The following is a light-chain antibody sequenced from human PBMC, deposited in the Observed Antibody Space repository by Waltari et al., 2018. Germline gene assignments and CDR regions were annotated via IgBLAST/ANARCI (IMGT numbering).Light chain of an antibody. CDR2: GAY. CDR3: QQYEDWPRHS. J-gene: IGKJ4*01. Sequence: EIVVTQSPATLSVSPGERVTLSCRASQNVGTSLAWYQQKPGQTPRLLSFGAYSRASGVPARFSCSASETDFTLAISCLHSEDFAVYYCQQYEDWPRHSFGGGTKVQIE. CDR1: QNVGTS. V-gene: IGKV3-15*01.